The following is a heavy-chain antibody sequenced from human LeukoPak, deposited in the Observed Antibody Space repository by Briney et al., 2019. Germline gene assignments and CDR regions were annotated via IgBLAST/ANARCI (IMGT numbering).Heavy chain of an antibody. V-gene: IGHV1-8*01. CDR3: ARAVRIQLLLEY. D-gene: IGHD2-2*01. Sequence: ASVKVSCKASGYTFRTYDVAWVRQARGQGLEWMGWMNPNSGNTGYAQKFKGRVTMTSDASIGSAYMELSSLRSEDTAVYFCARAVRIQLLLEYWGHGTLITVSS. CDR2: MNPNSGNT. CDR1: GYTFRTYD. J-gene: IGHJ4*01.